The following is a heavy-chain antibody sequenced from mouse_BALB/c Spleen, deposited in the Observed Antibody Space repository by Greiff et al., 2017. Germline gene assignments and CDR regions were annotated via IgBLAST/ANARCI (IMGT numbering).Heavy chain of an antibody. V-gene: IGHV5-6-4*01. J-gene: IGHJ2*01. CDR2: ISSGGSYT. CDR1: GFTFSSYT. Sequence: EVKVVESGGGLVKPGGSLKLSCAASGFTFSSYTMSWVRQTPEKRLEWVATISSGGSYTYYPDSVKGRFTISRDNAKNNLYLQMSSLKSEDTAMYYCARSNYYGSSYFDYWGQGTTLTVSS. D-gene: IGHD1-1*01. CDR3: ARSNYYGSSYFDY.